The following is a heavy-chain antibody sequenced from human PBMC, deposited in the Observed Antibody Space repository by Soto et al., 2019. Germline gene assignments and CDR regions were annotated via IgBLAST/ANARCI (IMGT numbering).Heavy chain of an antibody. J-gene: IGHJ5*02. CDR1: GFTFGDYA. CDR2: IRSKAYGGTT. D-gene: IGHD6-19*01. V-gene: IGHV3-49*05. CDR3: TRGYSSGWYRNNWFDP. Sequence: EVQLVESGGGLVKPGRSLRLSCTASGFTFGDYAMSWFRQAPGKGLEWVGFIRSKAYGGTTEYAASVKGRFTISRDDSISIAYLQMNSLKTEDTAVYYCTRGYSSGWYRNNWFDPWGQGTLVTVYS.